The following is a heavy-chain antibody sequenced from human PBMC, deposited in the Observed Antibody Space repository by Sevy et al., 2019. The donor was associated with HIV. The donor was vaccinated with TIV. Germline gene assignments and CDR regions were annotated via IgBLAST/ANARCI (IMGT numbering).Heavy chain of an antibody. CDR3: ARRLSYYYDSSGYQGYYFDY. Sequence: SETLSLTCAVSGYSISSGYYWGWIRQPPGKGLEWIGSIYHSGSTYYNPSLKSRVTISVDTSKNQFSLKLSSVTAADTAVYYCARRLSYYYDSSGYQGYYFDYWGQGTLVTVSS. D-gene: IGHD3-22*01. J-gene: IGHJ4*02. V-gene: IGHV4-38-2*01. CDR1: GYSISSGYY. CDR2: IYHSGST.